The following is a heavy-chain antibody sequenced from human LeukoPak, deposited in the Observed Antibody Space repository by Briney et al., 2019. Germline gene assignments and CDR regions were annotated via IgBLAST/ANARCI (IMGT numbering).Heavy chain of an antibody. CDR1: GFTFSSYA. CDR3: ARHPSDILTGYYPLYYFDY. V-gene: IGHV3-23*01. CDR2: ISGSGGST. Sequence: PGGSLRLSCAASGFTFSSYAMSWVRQAPGKGLEWVSAISGSGGSTYYADSVKGRFTISRDNSKNTLYLQMNSLRAEDTAVYCCARHPSDILTGYYPLYYFDYWGQGTLVTVSS. D-gene: IGHD3-9*01. J-gene: IGHJ4*02.